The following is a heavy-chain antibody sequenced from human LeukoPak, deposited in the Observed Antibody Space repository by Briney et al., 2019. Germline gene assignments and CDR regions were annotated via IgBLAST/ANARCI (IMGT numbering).Heavy chain of an antibody. V-gene: IGHV5-51*01. CDR2: IYPADSAT. D-gene: IGHD1-26*01. J-gene: IGHJ6*02. CDR3: ARHAAPGGDFFYYAVDV. CDR1: GYSFTSYW. Sequence: GESLKISCKGSGYSFTSYWIGGVRQKPGKGLEWMGIIYPADSATKYSPAFQGQVIISADKSLTTAYLQWSSLKASDTAIYYCARHAAPGGDFFYYAVDVWGQGTTVVVSS.